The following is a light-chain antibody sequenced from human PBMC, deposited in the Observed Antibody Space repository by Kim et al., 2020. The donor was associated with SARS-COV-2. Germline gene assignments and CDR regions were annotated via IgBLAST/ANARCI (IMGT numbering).Light chain of an antibody. CDR3: QQYGTLPYT. CDR1: QSVNSRY. Sequence: LSPGERAPLSCRAIQSVNSRYLAWYQVKPGQAPRLLIFGASSWATGVPDRFSGSGSGTDFTLTISSLEPEDFAVYYCQQYGTLPYTFGQGTKLEI. V-gene: IGKV3-20*01. CDR2: GAS. J-gene: IGKJ2*01.